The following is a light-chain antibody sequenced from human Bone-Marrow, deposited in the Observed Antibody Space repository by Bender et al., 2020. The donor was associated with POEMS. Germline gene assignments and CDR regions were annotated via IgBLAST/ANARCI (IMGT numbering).Light chain of an antibody. CDR1: SSNIGNHG. V-gene: IGLV1-36*01. J-gene: IGLJ3*02. CDR3: SAWDASLGGWV. Sequence: QSVVTQPPSLSEAPRQRVTISCSGSSSNIGNHGVNWYQQLPGEAPKLLIYYDDLLTPGVSDRFSASKSGTSASRAVSELQSEGEARYYCSAWDASLGGWVCGGGTKLTVL. CDR2: YDD.